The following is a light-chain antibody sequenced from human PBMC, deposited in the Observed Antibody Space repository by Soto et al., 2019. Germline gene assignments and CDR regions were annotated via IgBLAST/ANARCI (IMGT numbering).Light chain of an antibody. CDR3: QQRINWPPT. CDR1: QGISNY. J-gene: IGKJ3*01. Sequence: EFVLTQSPATLSLSPGERATLSCMASQGISNYLAWYQQKPGQAPRLLIYDASNRATGIPARFSGSGSGTDFTLTISSLEPEDSAVYYCQQRINWPPTFGPGTKVDIK. V-gene: IGKV3-11*01. CDR2: DAS.